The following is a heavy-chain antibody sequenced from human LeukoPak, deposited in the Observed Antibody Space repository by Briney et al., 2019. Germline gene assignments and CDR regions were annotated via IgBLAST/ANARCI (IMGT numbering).Heavy chain of an antibody. CDR2: IYHSGST. CDR3: ARVSVWQLVRERNGYFDY. J-gene: IGHJ4*02. D-gene: IGHD6-6*01. Sequence: PSETLSLTCAVSGGSISSSNWWSWVRQPPGKGLEWIGEIYHSGSTNYNPSLKSRVTISVDKSKNQFSLKLSSVTAADTAVYYCARVSVWQLVRERNGYFDYWGQGTLVTVFS. V-gene: IGHV4-4*02. CDR1: GGSISSSNW.